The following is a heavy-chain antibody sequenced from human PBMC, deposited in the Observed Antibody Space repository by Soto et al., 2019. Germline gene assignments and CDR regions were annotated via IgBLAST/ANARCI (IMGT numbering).Heavy chain of an antibody. CDR2: IIPILGIA. V-gene: IGHV1-69*02. Sequence: SVKVSCKASGGTFSSYTISWVRQAPGQGLEWMGRIIPILGIANYAQKFQGRVTITADKSTSTAYMELSSLRSEDTAVYYCARMSSSWYVYWGQGTLVTVSS. CDR1: GGTFSSYT. D-gene: IGHD6-13*01. J-gene: IGHJ4*02. CDR3: ARMSSSWYVY.